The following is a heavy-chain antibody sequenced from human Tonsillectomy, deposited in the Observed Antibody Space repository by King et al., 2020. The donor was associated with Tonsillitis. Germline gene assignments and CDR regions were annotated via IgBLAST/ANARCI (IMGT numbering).Heavy chain of an antibody. D-gene: IGHD3-3*01. Sequence: VQLQESGPGLVKPSETLSLTCTVSGGSISSYYWSWIRQPPGKGLEWIGYIYYSGSTNYNPSLKSRVTISVDTSKRQFSLKLSSVTAADTAVYYCASARAGDDFGSGPYWGYYYYYGMDVWGQGTTVTVSS. CDR2: IYYSGST. V-gene: IGHV4-59*01. J-gene: IGHJ6*02. CDR1: GGSISSYY. CDR3: ASARAGDDFGSGPYWGYYYYYGMDV.